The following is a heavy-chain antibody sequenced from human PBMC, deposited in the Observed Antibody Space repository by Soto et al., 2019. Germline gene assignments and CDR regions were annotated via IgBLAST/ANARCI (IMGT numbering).Heavy chain of an antibody. CDR1: GFTFSSYS. CDR2: ISSSSSYI. V-gene: IGHV3-21*06. J-gene: IGHJ4*02. D-gene: IGHD4-17*01. CDR3: ARDRDLDYGDYSDTIPFDY. Sequence: EVQLVESGGGLVKPGGSLRLSCAASGFTFSSYSMNWVRQAPGKGLEWVSSISSSSSYIYYADSVKGRFTISRDNAKTSLYLQMNSLRTEDTAVYYCARDRDLDYGDYSDTIPFDYWGQGTLVTVSS.